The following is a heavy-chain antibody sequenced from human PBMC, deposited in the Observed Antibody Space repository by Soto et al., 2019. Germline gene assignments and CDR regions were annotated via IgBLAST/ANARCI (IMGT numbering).Heavy chain of an antibody. D-gene: IGHD6-13*01. J-gene: IGHJ2*01. CDR3: ASTIVAAGGRWYLDP. V-gene: IGHV3-11*05. Sequence: QVQLVEAGGGLVKPGGSLRLSCAASGFTFSDYYMSWIRQAPGKGLEWVSDISSSSSYTNYADSVKGRLTISRDNAKKPLSLQMTSARGQNTAVYHSASTIVAAGGRWYLDPWGRGTLVTVPP. CDR1: GFTFSDYY. CDR2: ISSSSSYT.